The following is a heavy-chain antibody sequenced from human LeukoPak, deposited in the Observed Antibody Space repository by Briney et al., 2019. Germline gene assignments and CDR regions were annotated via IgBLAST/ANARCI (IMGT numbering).Heavy chain of an antibody. Sequence: SETLSLTCAVYGGSFSGYYWSWIRQPPGKGLEWIGEINHSGSTNYNPSLKSRVTISVDTSKNQFSLKLSSVTAADTAVYYCARHVYGSGARSPFDPWGQGTLVTVSS. D-gene: IGHD3-10*01. CDR3: ARHVYGSGARSPFDP. CDR2: INHSGST. CDR1: GGSFSGYY. J-gene: IGHJ5*02. V-gene: IGHV4-34*01.